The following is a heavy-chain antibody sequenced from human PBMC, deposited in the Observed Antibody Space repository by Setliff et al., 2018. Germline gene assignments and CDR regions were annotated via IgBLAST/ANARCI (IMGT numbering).Heavy chain of an antibody. J-gene: IGHJ4*02. V-gene: IGHV1-24*01. CDR3: AFNSGWYGYYFDY. Sequence: GASVKVSCKVSGYTLTELSMYWVRQAPGKGLEWMGGFDPEDGETIYAQKFQGRVTMTEDTSTDTAYMELSSLRSEDTAVYYCAFNSGWYGYYFDYWGQGTLVTVSS. D-gene: IGHD6-19*01. CDR1: GYTLTELS. CDR2: FDPEDGET.